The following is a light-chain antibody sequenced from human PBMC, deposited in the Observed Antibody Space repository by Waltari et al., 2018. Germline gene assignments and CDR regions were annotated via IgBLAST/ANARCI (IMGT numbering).Light chain of an antibody. V-gene: IGLV1-47*01. CDR1: PSNIGRHS. CDR3: ATWDGSLTAWV. CDR2: RNN. J-gene: IGLJ3*02. Sequence: QSVLTQPPSASGTPGQRVTIYCSGGPSNIGRHSVYWYQQFPGTAPKLLVYRNNERPSGVPDRISGSKSGTSASLAISGLRSEDEADYYCATWDGSLTAWVFGGGTKLTVL.